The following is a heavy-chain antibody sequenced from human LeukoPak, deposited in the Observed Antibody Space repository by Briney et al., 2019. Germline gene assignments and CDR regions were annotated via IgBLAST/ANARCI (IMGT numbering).Heavy chain of an antibody. CDR2: INPNSGGT. Sequence: ASVKVSCKASGYTFSDYYIHWVRQAPGQGLEWMGWINPNSGGTNYAQKFQGRVTMTRDTSISTAYMGLNRLRSDDTAVYYCARRGTRTWYDSWGQGTLFTVFS. CDR1: GYTFSDYY. CDR3: ARRGTRTWYDS. V-gene: IGHV1-2*02. J-gene: IGHJ5*01.